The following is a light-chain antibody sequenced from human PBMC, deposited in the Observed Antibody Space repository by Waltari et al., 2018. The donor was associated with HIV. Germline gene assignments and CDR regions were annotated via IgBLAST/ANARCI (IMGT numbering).Light chain of an antibody. CDR3: HRYGSS. V-gene: IGKV3-20*01. CDR1: QSVNSDF. Sequence: DIVLTQTPGTLSLSLGERATLPCRASQSVNSDFVNWYQQKGGQAPRLLIYGTSTRATGIPGSFSGSGSGTDFTLTISRLDTEDFALYYDHRYGSSFGSGTKVVI. CDR2: GTS. J-gene: IGKJ4*01.